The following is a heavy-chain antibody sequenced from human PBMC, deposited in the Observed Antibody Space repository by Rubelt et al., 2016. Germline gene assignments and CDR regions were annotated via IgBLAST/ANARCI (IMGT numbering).Heavy chain of an antibody. CDR2: ISYDGRNK. D-gene: IGHD1-26*01. J-gene: IGHJ4*02. CDR1: GFTFSSCH. V-gene: IGHV3-30*03. CDR3: ARIREAGYSTFDS. Sequence: GFTFSSCHMHWVRQAPGKGLEWVALISYDGRNKHYADSVKGRFTISRDNSKNTLDLQMNSLTSEDTAVYYCARIREAGYSTFDSWGQGTLVTVSS.